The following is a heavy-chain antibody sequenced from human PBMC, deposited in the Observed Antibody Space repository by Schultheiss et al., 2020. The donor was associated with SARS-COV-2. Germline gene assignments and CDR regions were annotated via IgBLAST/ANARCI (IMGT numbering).Heavy chain of an antibody. J-gene: IGHJ5*02. CDR1: GFIFSNTW. Sequence: GSLRLSCAASGFIFSNTWMNWVRQAPGKGLEWIGYIYYSGSTNYNPSLKSRVTISVDTSKNQFSLKLSSVTAADTAVYYCARDVGNYDFWSGSPLWWFDPWGQGTLVTVSS. D-gene: IGHD3-3*01. CDR2: IYYSGST. CDR3: ARDVGNYDFWSGSPLWWFDP. V-gene: IGHV4-59*01.